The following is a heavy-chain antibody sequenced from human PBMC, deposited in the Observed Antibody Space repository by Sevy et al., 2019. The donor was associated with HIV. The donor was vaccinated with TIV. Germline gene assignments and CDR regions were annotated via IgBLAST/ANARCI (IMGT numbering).Heavy chain of an antibody. CDR2: ISDDGSNK. J-gene: IGHJ4*02. CDR1: GFTFSSYG. CDR3: AKRGYYYYDSSGYYSDY. D-gene: IGHD3-22*01. Sequence: GGSLRLSCAASGFTFSSYGMHWVRQAPGKGLEWVAVISDDGSNKYYADSVKGRFTISRDNSKNTLYLQMNSLRAEDTAVYYCAKRGYYYYDSSGYYSDYWGQGTLVTVSS. V-gene: IGHV3-30*18.